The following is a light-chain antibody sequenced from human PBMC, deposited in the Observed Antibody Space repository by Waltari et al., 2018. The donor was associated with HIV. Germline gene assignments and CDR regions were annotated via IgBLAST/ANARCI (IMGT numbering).Light chain of an antibody. J-gene: IGLJ2*01. Sequence: QSALTQPASVSGPPGQSTTISGTGTSSDVGSYNLVSGYQQHPGKAPKLMIYEGSKRPSGVSNRFSGSKSGNTASLTISGLQAEDETDYYCCSYAGNSTFVVFGGGTKLTVL. CDR1: SSDVGSYNL. CDR3: CSYAGNSTFVV. V-gene: IGLV2-23*03. CDR2: EGS.